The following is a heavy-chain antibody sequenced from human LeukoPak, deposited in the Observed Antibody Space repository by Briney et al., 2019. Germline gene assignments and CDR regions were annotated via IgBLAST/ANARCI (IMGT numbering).Heavy chain of an antibody. J-gene: IGHJ4*02. CDR1: GGTFSSYA. V-gene: IGHV1-69*13. CDR3: AESGYSYGNYFDY. Sequence: SVKVSCKASGGTFSSYAISWVRQAPGQGLEWMGGIIPIFGTANYAQKFQGRVTITADESTSTAYMELSSLRSEDTAVYYCAESGYSYGNYFDYWGQGTLVTVSS. CDR2: IIPIFGTA. D-gene: IGHD5-18*01.